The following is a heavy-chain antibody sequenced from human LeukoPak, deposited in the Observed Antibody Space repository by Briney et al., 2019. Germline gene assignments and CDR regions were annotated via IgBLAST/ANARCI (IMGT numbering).Heavy chain of an antibody. D-gene: IGHD6-13*01. J-gene: IGHJ4*02. CDR1: GFTFNTCA. CDR3: TKNLRTVAGQFYFDY. Sequence: GGSLGLSCAASGFTFNTCAMSWVRQAPGRGLEWVSTISPSGTNTYYADSVKGRFTISRDNSKSTLYLQMNSLRTEDTAVYYCTKNLRTVAGQFYFDYWGQGTLVTVSS. V-gene: IGHV3-23*01. CDR2: ISPSGTNT.